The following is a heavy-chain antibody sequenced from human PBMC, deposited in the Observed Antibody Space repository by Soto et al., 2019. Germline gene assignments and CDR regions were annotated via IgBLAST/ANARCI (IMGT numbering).Heavy chain of an antibody. Sequence: QLQLQESRPGLVKPSETLSLTCTVSGGSISSSSYYWGWIRQPPEKGLEWIGSIYYSGSTYYNPSLKSRVTISVDTSKNQFSLKLSSVTAADTAVYYCARPTYYYDSRGYYHYYYYGMDVWGQGTTVTVSS. D-gene: IGHD3-22*01. J-gene: IGHJ6*02. CDR3: ARPTYYYDSRGYYHYYYYGMDV. CDR1: GGSISSSSYY. V-gene: IGHV4-39*01. CDR2: IYYSGST.